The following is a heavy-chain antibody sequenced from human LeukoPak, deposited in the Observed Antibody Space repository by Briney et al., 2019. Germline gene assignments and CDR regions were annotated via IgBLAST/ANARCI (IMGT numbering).Heavy chain of an antibody. V-gene: IGHV3-23*01. Sequence: GGSLRLSCAASGFTFSSYWMHWVRQAPGKGLEWVSAISGSGGSTYYADSVKGRFTISRDNSKNTLYLQMNSLRAEDTAVYYCAKILRGYSYGSYYFDYWGQGTLVTVSS. CDR1: GFTFSSYW. J-gene: IGHJ4*02. CDR3: AKILRGYSYGSYYFDY. D-gene: IGHD5-18*01. CDR2: ISGSGGST.